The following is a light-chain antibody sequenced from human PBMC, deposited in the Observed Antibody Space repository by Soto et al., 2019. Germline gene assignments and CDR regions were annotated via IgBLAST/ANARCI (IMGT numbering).Light chain of an antibody. J-gene: IGKJ5*01. V-gene: IGKV3-20*01. CDR3: QQYTGPPTT. CDR1: QTVSSNY. CDR2: GAS. Sequence: EIILTQSPDTLSLSPGEIANLYSSASQTVSSNYLAWCQQRPGQAPRLLIYGASTRAACIPDRFRGSGSGTDFTLTITRLEPEDSAVYFCQQYTGPPTTFGQGTRLEIK.